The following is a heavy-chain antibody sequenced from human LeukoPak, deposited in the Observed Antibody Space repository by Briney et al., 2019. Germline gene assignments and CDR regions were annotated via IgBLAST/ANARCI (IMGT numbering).Heavy chain of an antibody. CDR3: ARARGCSSTSCYRAGFDY. D-gene: IGHD2-2*02. J-gene: IGHJ4*02. Sequence: PGGSLRLSCAASGFTFSSYSMNWVRQAPRKGLEWVSSISSSSSYIYYADSVKGRFTISRENAKNSLYLQMNSLRAEDTAVYYCARARGCSSTSCYRAGFDYWGQGTLVTVSS. V-gene: IGHV3-21*01. CDR2: ISSSSSYI. CDR1: GFTFSSYS.